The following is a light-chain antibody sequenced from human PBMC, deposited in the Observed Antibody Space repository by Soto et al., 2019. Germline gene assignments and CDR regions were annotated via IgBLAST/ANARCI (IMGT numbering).Light chain of an antibody. CDR1: QSVSSY. CDR3: QQRSNWAYT. CDR2: DAS. Sequence: EIVLTQSPATLSLSPGERATLSCRASQSVSSYLAWYQHKVGQAPRLLIFDASNRATGIPARFSGSGSGTDFTLTISSLQPEDFATYYCQQRSNWAYTFGQGTKLEIK. V-gene: IGKV3-11*01. J-gene: IGKJ2*01.